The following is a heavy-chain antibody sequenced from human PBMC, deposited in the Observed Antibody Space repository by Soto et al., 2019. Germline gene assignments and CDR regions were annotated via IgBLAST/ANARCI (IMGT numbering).Heavy chain of an antibody. CDR1: GGTFSSYA. CDR3: ARERYQVLSDGMDV. Sequence: SVKVSCKASGGTFSSYAISWVRQAPGQGLEWMGGIIPIFGTANYAQKFQGRVTLTWDTSINTAYMELSSLRPDDTAMYYCARERYQVLSDGMDVWGQGTSVTVSS. V-gene: IGHV1-69*06. CDR2: IIPIFGTA. J-gene: IGHJ6*02. D-gene: IGHD2-8*01.